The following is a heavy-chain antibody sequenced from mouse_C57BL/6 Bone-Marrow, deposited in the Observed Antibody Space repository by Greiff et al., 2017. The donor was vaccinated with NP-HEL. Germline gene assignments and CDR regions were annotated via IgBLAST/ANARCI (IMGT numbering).Heavy chain of an antibody. CDR1: GFPITSGYY. V-gene: IGHV12-3*01. Sequence: QVQLQQSGPGLVKPSQSLFLTCSITGFPITSGYYWIWIRQSPGKPLEWMGYITHSGETFYNPSLQSPISITRETSKNQFFLQLNSVTTEDTAMYYCAGDYGNYEGDWFAYWGQGTLVTVSA. J-gene: IGHJ3*01. CDR3: AGDYGNYEGDWFAY. CDR2: ITHSGET. D-gene: IGHD2-1*01.